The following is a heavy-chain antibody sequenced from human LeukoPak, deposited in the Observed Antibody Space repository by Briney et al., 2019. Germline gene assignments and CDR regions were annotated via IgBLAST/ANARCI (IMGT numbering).Heavy chain of an antibody. CDR2: IYHSGST. D-gene: IGHD5-12*01. CDR3: ARDKGVVATVFDY. Sequence: SETLSLTCAVSGGSISSSNWWSWVRQPPGKGLEWIGEIYHSGSTNYNQSLKSRVTISVDKSKNQFSLKLSSVTAADTAVYYCARDKGVVATVFDYWGQGTLVTVSS. V-gene: IGHV4-4*02. J-gene: IGHJ4*02. CDR1: GGSISSSNW.